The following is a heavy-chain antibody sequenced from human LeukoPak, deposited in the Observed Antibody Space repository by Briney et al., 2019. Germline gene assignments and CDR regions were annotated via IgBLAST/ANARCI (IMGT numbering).Heavy chain of an antibody. V-gene: IGHV4-59*01. CDR2: IYYSGST. CDR3: ARCLKAYFDY. CDR1: GGSISSYY. Sequence: SETLSLTCTVSGGSISSYYWSWIRQPPGKGLEWIGYIYYSGSTNYNPSLKSRVTISVDTSKNQFSLKLSSVTAADTAVYYCARCLKAYFDYWGQGTLATVSS. J-gene: IGHJ4*02.